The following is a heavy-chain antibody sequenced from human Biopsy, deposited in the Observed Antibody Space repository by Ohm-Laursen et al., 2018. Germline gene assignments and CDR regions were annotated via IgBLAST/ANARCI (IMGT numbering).Heavy chain of an antibody. CDR1: GVALSGYA. J-gene: IGHJ4*02. CDR3: ARAYPPPGRRLVVVAGDFDC. Sequence: SLRLSCSASGVALSGYAMNWVRQAPGKGLEWVSSISASSTYIHYADSVKGRFTVSRDNPKNSLYLQMNSLTAADTAVYYCARAYPPPGRRLVVVAGDFDCWGQGTRVTVSS. V-gene: IGHV3-21*06. CDR2: ISASSTYI. D-gene: IGHD2-15*01.